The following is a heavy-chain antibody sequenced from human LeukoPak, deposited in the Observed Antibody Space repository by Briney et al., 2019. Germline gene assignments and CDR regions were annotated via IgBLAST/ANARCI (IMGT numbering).Heavy chain of an antibody. CDR1: GFTFSSYW. J-gene: IGHJ4*02. V-gene: IGHV3-7*01. CDR2: IKQDGSEK. CDR3: ARSYGYYCSSTSCYSYY. D-gene: IGHD2-2*01. Sequence: GGSLRLSCAASGFTFSSYWMSWVRQAPGKGLEWVANIKQDGSEKYYADSVKGRFTISRDNAKNSLYLQMNSLRAEDTAVYYCARSYGYYCSSTSCYSYYRGQGTLVTVSS.